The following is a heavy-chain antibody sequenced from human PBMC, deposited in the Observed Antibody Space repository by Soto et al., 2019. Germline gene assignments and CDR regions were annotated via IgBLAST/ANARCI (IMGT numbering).Heavy chain of an antibody. J-gene: IGHJ5*02. CDR2: IIPILGIA. CDR1: GGTFSSYT. CDR3: ANYYGSGSYYWFDP. D-gene: IGHD3-10*01. V-gene: IGHV1-69*02. Sequence: QVQLVQSGAEVKKPGSSVKVSCKASGGTFSSYTISWVRQAPGQGLEWMGRIIPILGIANYAQKFQGRVTITADKSTSTAYMELSSLRSEDTAVYYCANYYGSGSYYWFDPWGQGTLVTVSS.